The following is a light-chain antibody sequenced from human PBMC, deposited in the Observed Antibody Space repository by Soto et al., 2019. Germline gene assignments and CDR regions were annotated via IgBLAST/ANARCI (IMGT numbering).Light chain of an antibody. Sequence: EIVLTQYPATLSLSPGERAPLSCRASQSVSSYLAWYQQKPGQAPRLLIYDASNRATGIPARFSGSGSVTDFNLTISSLEPEDLAVYYCQQRSNWPLTFGPGTKLDIK. CDR1: QSVSSY. J-gene: IGKJ3*01. V-gene: IGKV3-11*01. CDR3: QQRSNWPLT. CDR2: DAS.